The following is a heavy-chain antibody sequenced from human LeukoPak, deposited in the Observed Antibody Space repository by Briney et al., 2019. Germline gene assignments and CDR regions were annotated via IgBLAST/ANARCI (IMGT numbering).Heavy chain of an antibody. V-gene: IGHV3-66*01. CDR1: GFTVSSNY. Sequence: GGSLRLSCAASGFTVSSNYMSWVRQAPGKGLEWVSVIYSGGSTYYADSVKGRFTISRDNSKNTLYLQMNSLRAEDTAVYYCAAHHYDRSGYIETPFDYWGQGTLVTVSS. CDR2: IYSGGST. CDR3: AAHHYDRSGYIETPFDY. J-gene: IGHJ4*02. D-gene: IGHD3-22*01.